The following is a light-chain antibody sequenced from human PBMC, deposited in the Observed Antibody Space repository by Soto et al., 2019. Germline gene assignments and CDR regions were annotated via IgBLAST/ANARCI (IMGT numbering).Light chain of an antibody. J-gene: IGLJ3*02. CDR2: EGS. Sequence: QSALTQPASVSGSPGQSITISCTGTSSDVGSSNLVSWYQQYPGKAPKLIIYEGSNRPSGVSNRFSGSESGNTASLTISGLQAEDEADYYCCSYAGSNTWVFGGGTKLTVL. V-gene: IGLV2-23*01. CDR3: CSYAGSNTWV. CDR1: SSDVGSSNL.